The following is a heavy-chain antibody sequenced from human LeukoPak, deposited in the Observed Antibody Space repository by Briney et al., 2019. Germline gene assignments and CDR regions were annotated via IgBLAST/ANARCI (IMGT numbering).Heavy chain of an antibody. CDR1: GGTFSSYA. CDR3: ARSGIEMATIGY. D-gene: IGHD5-24*01. Sequence: SVKVSCKASGGTFSSYAISWVRQAPGQGLEWMGGIIPIFGTANYAQKFQGRVTMTRDTSTSTVYMELSSLRSEDTAVYYCARSGIEMATIGYWGQGTLVTVSS. V-gene: IGHV1-69*05. J-gene: IGHJ4*02. CDR2: IIPIFGTA.